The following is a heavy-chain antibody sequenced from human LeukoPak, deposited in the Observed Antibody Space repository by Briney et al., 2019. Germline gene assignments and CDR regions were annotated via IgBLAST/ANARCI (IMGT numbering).Heavy chain of an antibody. CDR3: ARIGSSGDFDH. J-gene: IGHJ4*02. V-gene: IGHV3-48*02. D-gene: IGHD3-10*01. CDR2: ISSSTI. Sequence: GGSLRLSCAASGFTFSTYSMNWVRQAPGKGLEWVSYISSSTIHHADSVKGRFTISRDNAKNSLYLQMNSLRDEDTAVCYCARIGSSGDFDHWGQGTLVTVSS. CDR1: GFTFSTYS.